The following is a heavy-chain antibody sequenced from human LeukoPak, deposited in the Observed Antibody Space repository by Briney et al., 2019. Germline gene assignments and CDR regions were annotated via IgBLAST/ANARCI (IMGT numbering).Heavy chain of an antibody. V-gene: IGHV3-30*04. CDR2: ISYDGSNK. J-gene: IGHJ4*02. D-gene: IGHD2-21*02. Sequence: GRSLRLSCAASGFTFSSYAMHWVRQAPGKGLEWVAVISYDGSNKYYADSVKGRFTISRDNSKNTLYLQMNSLRAEDTAVFYCVKPYYTAKEFYYFDYWGQGTLVTVSS. CDR1: GFTFSSYA. CDR3: VKPYYTAKEFYYFDY.